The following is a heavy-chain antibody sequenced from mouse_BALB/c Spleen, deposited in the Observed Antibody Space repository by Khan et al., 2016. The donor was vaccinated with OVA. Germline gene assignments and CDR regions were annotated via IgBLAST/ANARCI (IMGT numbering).Heavy chain of an antibody. Sequence: QVQLKQSGPGLVAPSQSLSITCTVSGFSLTNYGVNWIRQPPGKGLEWLGVIWGDGSTNYHSALISRLSISKDNSKSQVFLKLNSLQTDDTATYYCARFITTAYAMDYWGQGTSVTVSS. CDR2: IWGDGST. CDR3: ARFITTAYAMDY. CDR1: GFSLTNYG. V-gene: IGHV2-3*01. J-gene: IGHJ4*01. D-gene: IGHD1-2*01.